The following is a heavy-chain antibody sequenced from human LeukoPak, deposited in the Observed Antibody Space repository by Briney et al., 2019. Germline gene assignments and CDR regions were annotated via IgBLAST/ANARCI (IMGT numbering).Heavy chain of an antibody. J-gene: IGHJ4*02. D-gene: IGHD2-15*01. CDR1: GFTFSSYG. V-gene: IGHV3-33*01. CDR2: IWFDGSNK. Sequence: GGSLRLSCAASGFTFSSYGMNWVRQAPGKGLEWVAIIWFDGSNKYYADSVKGRFTISRDNSKDTLYLQMNSLRAEDTAVYYCARDLGRLPNEYWGQGTLVTVSS. CDR3: ARDLGRLPNEY.